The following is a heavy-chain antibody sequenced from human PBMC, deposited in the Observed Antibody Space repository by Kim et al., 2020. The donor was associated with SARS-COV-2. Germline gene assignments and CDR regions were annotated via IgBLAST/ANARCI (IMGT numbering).Heavy chain of an antibody. V-gene: IGHV3-23*01. D-gene: IGHD3-10*01. CDR3: AKGWFGELFRFDY. J-gene: IGHJ4*02. CDR1: GFTFSSYA. CDR2: ISGSGGST. Sequence: GGSLRLSCAASGFTFSSYAMSWVRQAPRKGLEWVSAISGSGGSTYYADSVKGRFTISRDNSKNTLYLQMNSLRAEDTAVYYCAKGWFGELFRFDYWGQGTLVTVSS.